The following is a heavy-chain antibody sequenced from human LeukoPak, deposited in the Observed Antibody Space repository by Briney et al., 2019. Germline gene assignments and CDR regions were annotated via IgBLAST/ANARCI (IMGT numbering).Heavy chain of an antibody. V-gene: IGHV4-34*01. CDR3: ARHLVMVRGVRRSIDY. D-gene: IGHD3-10*01. J-gene: IGHJ4*02. CDR2: INHSGST. CDR1: GGSFSGYY. Sequence: SETLSLTCAVYGGSFSGYYWSWIRLPPGKGLEWIGEINHSGSTNYNPSLKSRVTISVDTSKNQFSLKLSSVTAADTAVYYCARHLVMVRGVRRSIDYWGQGTLVTVSS.